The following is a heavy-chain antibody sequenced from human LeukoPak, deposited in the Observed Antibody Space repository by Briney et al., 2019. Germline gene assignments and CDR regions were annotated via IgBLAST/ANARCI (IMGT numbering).Heavy chain of an antibody. CDR2: ISGSGGST. Sequence: GGSLRLSCAASGFTFSIHAMSWVRQAPGKGLEWVSTISGSGGSTNYADSVKGRSTISRDNSKNTLYLQMNSLRAEDTAVYYCAKDYYDSRNYFDYWGQGTLVTVSS. D-gene: IGHD3-22*01. V-gene: IGHV3-23*01. J-gene: IGHJ4*02. CDR1: GFTFSIHA. CDR3: AKDYYDSRNYFDY.